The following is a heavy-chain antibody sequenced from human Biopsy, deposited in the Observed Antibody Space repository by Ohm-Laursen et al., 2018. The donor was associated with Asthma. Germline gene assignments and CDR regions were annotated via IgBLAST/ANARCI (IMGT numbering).Heavy chain of an antibody. Sequence: GSLRLSCTASGVTFSDHYMSWIRQAPGKGLEWVSFIDSRSFSTTYADSVKGRFTISRDNAKNSLYLQMNSLRAEDTAVYYCARTFHFWSPYHAEHYQLWGQGTLVTVPS. J-gene: IGHJ1*01. CDR1: GVTFSDHY. V-gene: IGHV3-11*06. CDR2: IDSRSFST. CDR3: ARTFHFWSPYHAEHYQL. D-gene: IGHD3-3*02.